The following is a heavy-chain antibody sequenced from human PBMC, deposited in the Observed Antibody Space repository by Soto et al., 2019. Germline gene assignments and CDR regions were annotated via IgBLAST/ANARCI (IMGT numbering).Heavy chain of an antibody. Sequence: SETLSLTCSLSGYSISSGYYWGWLRQPPEKGLEWIATIFHSGSTYYNPSLKSRLTLSVDTSKNQFSLKLTSVTAADTAIYYCARAGGSLTPDYWGQGTLVTVSS. J-gene: IGHJ4*02. CDR1: GYSISSGYY. CDR3: ARAGGSLTPDY. V-gene: IGHV4-38-2*02. CDR2: IFHSGST.